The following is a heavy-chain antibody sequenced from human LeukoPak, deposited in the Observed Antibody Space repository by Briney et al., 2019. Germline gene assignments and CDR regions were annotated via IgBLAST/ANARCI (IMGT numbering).Heavy chain of an antibody. D-gene: IGHD6-13*01. CDR1: GFTFSSYG. V-gene: IGHV3-33*01. J-gene: IGHJ4*02. CDR2: IWYDGSNK. CDR3: ASQYTSSRIFDD. Sequence: GGSLRLSCAASGFTFSSYGMHWVRQAPGKGLEWVAVIWYDGSNKYYADSVKGRFTISRDNSKDTLYLQMNSLRAEDTAVYFCASQYTSSRIFDDWGQGTLVTVSS.